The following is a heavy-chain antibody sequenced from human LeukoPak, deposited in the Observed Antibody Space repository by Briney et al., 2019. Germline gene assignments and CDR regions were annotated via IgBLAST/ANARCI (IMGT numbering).Heavy chain of an antibody. CDR2: INHSGST. CDR3: AIFWSGYPFDY. V-gene: IGHV4-34*01. CDR1: GGSFSGYY. Sequence: PSETLSLTCAVYGGSFSGYYWSWIRQPPGKGLEWIGEINHSGSTNYNPSLKSRVTISVDTSKNQFSLKLSSVTAADTAVYYCAIFWSGYPFDYWGQGTLVTVSS. J-gene: IGHJ4*02. D-gene: IGHD3-3*01.